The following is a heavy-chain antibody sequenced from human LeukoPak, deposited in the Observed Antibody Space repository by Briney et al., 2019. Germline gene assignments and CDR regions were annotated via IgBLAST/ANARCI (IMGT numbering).Heavy chain of an antibody. J-gene: IGHJ3*02. Sequence: PSETPSLTCTVSGGSISSYYWSWIRQPPGKGLEWIGYIYYSGSTNYNPSLKSRVTISVDTSKNQFSLKLSSVTAADTAVYYCAGTVPGYSSGWYAFDIWGQGTMVTVSS. CDR3: AGTVPGYSSGWYAFDI. CDR2: IYYSGST. CDR1: GGSISSYY. D-gene: IGHD6-19*01. V-gene: IGHV4-59*01.